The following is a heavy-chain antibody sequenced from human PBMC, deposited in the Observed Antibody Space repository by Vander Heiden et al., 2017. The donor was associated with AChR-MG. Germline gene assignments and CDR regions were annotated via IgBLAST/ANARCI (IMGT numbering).Heavy chain of an antibody. D-gene: IGHD3-10*01. CDR2: INTNTGNP. J-gene: IGHJ6*03. Sequence: QVQLVQSGSELKKPGASVKVSCKASGYTFTSYAMNWVRQAPGQGLEWMGWINTNTGNPTYAQGFTGRFVFSLDTSVSTAYLQISSLKAEDTAVYYCARRRITMVQGVIRNYYYYMDVWGKGTTGTVSS. CDR1: GYTFTSYA. CDR3: ARRRITMVQGVIRNYYYYMDV. V-gene: IGHV7-4-1*02.